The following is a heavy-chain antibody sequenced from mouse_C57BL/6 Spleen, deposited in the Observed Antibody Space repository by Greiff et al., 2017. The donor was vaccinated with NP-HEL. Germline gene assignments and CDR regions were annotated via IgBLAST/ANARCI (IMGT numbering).Heavy chain of an antibody. CDR2: IYPSDSET. V-gene: IGHV1-61*01. CDR3: ARGGVWFAY. Sequence: VQLQQSGAELVRPGSSVKLSCKASGYTFTSYWMDWVKQRPGQGLEWIGNIYPSDSETHYNQKFKDKATLTVAKSSSTAYMQLSSRTSEDSSVYYCARGGVWFAYWGQGTLVTVSA. CDR1: GYTFTSYW. J-gene: IGHJ3*01.